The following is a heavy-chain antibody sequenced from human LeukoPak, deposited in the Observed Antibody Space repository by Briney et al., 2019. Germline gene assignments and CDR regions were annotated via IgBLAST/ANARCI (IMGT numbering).Heavy chain of an antibody. CDR2: ISWNSGSI. J-gene: IGHJ4*02. CDR3: AKAGYCSSTSCYTGFDY. CDR1: GFTFDDYA. D-gene: IGHD2-2*02. V-gene: IGHV3-9*01. Sequence: GGSLRLSCAASGFTFDDYAMHWVRQAPGKGLEWVSGISWNSGSIGYADSVKGRFTISRDNAKNSLYLQMNSLRAEDTALYYCAKAGYCSSTSCYTGFDYWGRGTQVTVSS.